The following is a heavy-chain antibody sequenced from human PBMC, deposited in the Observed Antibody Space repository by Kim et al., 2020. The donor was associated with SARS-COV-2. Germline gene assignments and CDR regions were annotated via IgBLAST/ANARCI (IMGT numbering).Heavy chain of an antibody. CDR3: ARHTDNTVTVPFAFDY. V-gene: IGHV4-39*01. CDR2: IYYSGST. CDR1: GGSISSSSYY. J-gene: IGHJ4*02. Sequence: SETLSLTCTVSGGSISSSSYYWGWIRQPPGKGLEWIGSIYYSGSTYYNPSLKSRVTISVDTSKNQFSLKLSSVTAADTAVYYCARHTDNTVTVPFAFDYWGQGTLVTVSS. D-gene: IGHD4-17*01.